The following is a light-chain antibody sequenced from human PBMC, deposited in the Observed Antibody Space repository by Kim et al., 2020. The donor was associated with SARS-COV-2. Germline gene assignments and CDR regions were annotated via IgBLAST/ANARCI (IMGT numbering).Light chain of an antibody. Sequence: EIVMTQSPATLSVSPGERATLSCRASQSVSSNLAWYQQKPGQAPRLLMYGASTRATGIPARFSGSGSGTEFTLTISSLQSEDFAVYYCQQNNNWPPYTFGQGTKLEI. CDR1: QSVSSN. J-gene: IGKJ2*01. V-gene: IGKV3-15*01. CDR3: QQNNNWPPYT. CDR2: GAS.